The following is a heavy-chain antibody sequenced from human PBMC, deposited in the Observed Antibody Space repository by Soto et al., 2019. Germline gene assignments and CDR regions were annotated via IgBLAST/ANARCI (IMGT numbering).Heavy chain of an antibody. CDR3: ARSLGENYDILTGPKRKYYFDY. CDR2: ISAYNGNT. D-gene: IGHD3-9*01. V-gene: IGHV1-18*01. Sequence: GASVKVSCKASGYTFTSYGISWVRQAPGQGLEWMGWISAYNGNTNYAQKLQGRVTMTTDTSTSTAYMELRSLRSDDTAVYYCARSLGENYDILTGPKRKYYFDYWGQGTLVTVSS. J-gene: IGHJ4*02. CDR1: GYTFTSYG.